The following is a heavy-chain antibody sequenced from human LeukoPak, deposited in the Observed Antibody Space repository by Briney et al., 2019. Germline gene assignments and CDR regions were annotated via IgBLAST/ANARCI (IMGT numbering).Heavy chain of an antibody. D-gene: IGHD4-17*01. CDR3: AREDYNDSGWYFDL. CDR2: VSDSGDGT. J-gene: IGHJ2*01. CDR1: GFTFTSYA. Sequence: GGSLRLSCAASGFTFTSYAMYWVRQAPGKGLEWVSGVSDSGDGTYYAHSVMGRFSISRDNAKNTLYLQMNSLRAEDTAVYYCAREDYNDSGWYFDLWGRGTLVTVSS. V-gene: IGHV3-23*01.